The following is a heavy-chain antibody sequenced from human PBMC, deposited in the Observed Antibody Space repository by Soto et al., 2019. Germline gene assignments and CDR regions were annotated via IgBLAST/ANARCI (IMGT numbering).Heavy chain of an antibody. Sequence: GGSLRLSCAASGFTFSSYAMSWVRQAPGKGLEWVSAISGSGGSTYYADSVKGRFTISRDNSKNTLYLQMNSLRAEDTAVYYCAKKVGSDYYYYMDVWGKGTTVTVSS. V-gene: IGHV3-23*01. CDR1: GFTFSSYA. J-gene: IGHJ6*03. D-gene: IGHD6-19*01. CDR3: AKKVGSDYYYYMDV. CDR2: ISGSGGST.